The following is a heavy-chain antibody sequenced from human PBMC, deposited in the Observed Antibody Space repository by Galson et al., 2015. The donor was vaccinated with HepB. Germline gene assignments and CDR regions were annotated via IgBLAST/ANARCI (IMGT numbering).Heavy chain of an antibody. CDR1: GFSLNSYW. J-gene: IGHJ4*02. CDR3: VRDRTTIFGVVTDVFDF. D-gene: IGHD3-3*01. Sequence: SLRLSCAVSGFSLNSYWMHWVRHAPGKGLEWISRINAEGASTDYADSVKGRLTISRDNARNTVYLQMNSLRAEDTAVYYCVRDRTTIFGVVTDVFDFWGQGTLVIVSS. CDR2: INAEGAST. V-gene: IGHV3-74*01.